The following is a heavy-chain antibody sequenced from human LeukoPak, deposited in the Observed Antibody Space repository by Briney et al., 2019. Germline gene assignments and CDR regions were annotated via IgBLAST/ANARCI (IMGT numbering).Heavy chain of an antibody. CDR2: INPNSGGT. CDR3: APLGYCSGGTCYNGD. CDR1: GYTFTDYY. D-gene: IGHD2-15*01. Sequence: ASVKVSCKASGYTFTDYYMHWVRQAPGQGLEWMGWINPNSGGTNYAQKFQGRVTMTRDTSITTAYMELSRLRSDDTAVYYCAPLGYCSGGTCYNGDWGQGTLVTVSS. J-gene: IGHJ4*02. V-gene: IGHV1-2*02.